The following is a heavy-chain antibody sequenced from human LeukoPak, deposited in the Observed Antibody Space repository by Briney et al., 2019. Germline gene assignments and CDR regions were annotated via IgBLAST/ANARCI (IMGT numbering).Heavy chain of an antibody. J-gene: IGHJ5*02. V-gene: IGHV1-18*01. CDR2: INAYNGKT. Sequence: ASVKVSCKASGYTFTSYTMNWVRQAPGQGLEWMGWINAYNGKTLYGQKLQGRVTMTTDTSTSTAYMELRSLRSDDTAVYYCARDLSWGVSGSPEGENWLDPWGQGTLVTVSS. CDR3: ARDLSWGVSGSPEGENWLDP. D-gene: IGHD3-10*01. CDR1: GYTFTSYT.